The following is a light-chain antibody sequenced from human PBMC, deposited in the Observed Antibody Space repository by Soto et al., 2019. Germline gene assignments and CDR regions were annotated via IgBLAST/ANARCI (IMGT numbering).Light chain of an antibody. CDR1: QSVSSSY. CDR2: GAS. CDR3: QQYGSSPLT. Sequence: EIVLTQSPGTLSLSPGETATLSCRASQSVSSSYLAWYQQKPGQAPRLLIYGASSRATGIPDRFSGSGSGTDFTLTISRLEPEDFAVYYCQQYGSSPLTFGGGTKGDIK. J-gene: IGKJ4*01. V-gene: IGKV3-20*01.